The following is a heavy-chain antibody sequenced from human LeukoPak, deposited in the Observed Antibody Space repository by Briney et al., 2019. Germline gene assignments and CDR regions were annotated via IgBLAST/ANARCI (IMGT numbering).Heavy chain of an antibody. V-gene: IGHV3-74*03. CDR3: ATSQVISRD. D-gene: IGHD2-21*01. Sequence: GGSLRLSCAASGFTFSDYWMHWVRQAPGKGLEWVARIYSDVRRIKYADSVKGRFTISRDNAKNTLYLQMSALRVEDTAVYYCATSQVISRDWGQGTLVTVSS. J-gene: IGHJ4*02. CDR1: GFTFSDYW. CDR2: IYSDVRRI.